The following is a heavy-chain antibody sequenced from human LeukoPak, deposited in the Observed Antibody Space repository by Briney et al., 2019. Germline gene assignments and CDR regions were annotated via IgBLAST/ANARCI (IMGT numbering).Heavy chain of an antibody. CDR1: GGSFSGYY. D-gene: IGHD2-21*01. Sequence: SETLSLTCAVYGGSFSGYYWTWIRQPPGKGPEWIGYVYYKGDTSYSPSLKSRVTISVDTSKNQFSLKLNSVTAADTAVYFCATTEKNRYYINLWGPGTTVIVSS. J-gene: IGHJ6*01. V-gene: IGHV4-59*08. CDR2: VYYKGDT. CDR3: ATTEKNRYYINL.